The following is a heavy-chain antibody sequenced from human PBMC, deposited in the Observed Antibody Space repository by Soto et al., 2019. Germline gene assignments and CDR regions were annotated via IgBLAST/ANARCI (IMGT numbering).Heavy chain of an antibody. V-gene: IGHV1-3*01. Sequence: ASVKVSCKASGYSFTSYAIHWMRQAPGQRLEWMGWINAGNGNTKVPQKFQGRVTFTRDTSASTVYMEVSSLRSEDTAVYYCARDHITMVRGVIITLGFHPWGQGTLVTVSS. CDR1: GYSFTSYA. CDR2: INAGNGNT. J-gene: IGHJ5*02. D-gene: IGHD3-10*01. CDR3: ARDHITMVRGVIITLGFHP.